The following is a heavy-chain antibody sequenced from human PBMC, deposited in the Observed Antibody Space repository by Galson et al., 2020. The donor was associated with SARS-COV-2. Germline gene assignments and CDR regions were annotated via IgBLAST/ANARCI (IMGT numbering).Heavy chain of an antibody. CDR2: IHSSGST. J-gene: IGHJ6*03. CDR1: DGSISGISYY. CDR3: AAGPVAGXXXXXXXXXXXXXXXXXXXPXXXXXSLDSSPQDGNVVIDY. D-gene: IGHD6-19*01. Sequence: SETLSLTCAVSDGSISGISYYWSWIRQPAGKGLEWIGRIHSSGSTNYNPSLKSRVTISVDTSKNQFSLKLSSVTAADTAVYYCAAGPVAGXXXXXXXXXXXXXXXXXXXPXXXXXSLDSSPQDGNVVIDY. V-gene: IGHV4-61*02.